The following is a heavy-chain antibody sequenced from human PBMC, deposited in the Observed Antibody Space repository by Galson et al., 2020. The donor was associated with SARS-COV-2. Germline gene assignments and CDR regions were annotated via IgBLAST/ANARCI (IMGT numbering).Heavy chain of an antibody. CDR1: GDSVSSNNAA. J-gene: IGHJ5*02. V-gene: IGHV6-1*01. CDR2: TYYRSKWYS. D-gene: IGHD3-22*01. Sequence: SETLSLTCAISGDSVSSNNAAWNWIRQSPSRGLEWLRRTYYRSKWYSDYAGSLKGRVTINADTSKNQFSLQLDSVTPEVTAVYFCAGGWFLKPWGQGTLVTVSS. CDR3: AGGWFLKP.